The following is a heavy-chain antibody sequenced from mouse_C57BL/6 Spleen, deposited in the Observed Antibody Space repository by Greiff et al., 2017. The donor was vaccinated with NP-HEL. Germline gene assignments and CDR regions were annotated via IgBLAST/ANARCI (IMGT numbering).Heavy chain of an antibody. Sequence: EVQLVESGAELVRPGASVKLSCTASGFNIKDDYMHWVKQRPEQGLEWIGWIDPENGDTEYASKFQGKATITADTSSNTAYLQLSSLTSEDTAVYYCATSSDDGYYGGAMDYWGQGTSVTVSS. CDR3: ATSSDDGYYGGAMDY. J-gene: IGHJ4*01. CDR2: IDPENGDT. D-gene: IGHD2-3*01. V-gene: IGHV14-4*01. CDR1: GFNIKDDY.